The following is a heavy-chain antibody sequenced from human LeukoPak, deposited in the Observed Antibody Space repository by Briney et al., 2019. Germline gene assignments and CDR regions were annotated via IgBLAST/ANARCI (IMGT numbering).Heavy chain of an antibody. CDR2: MNSDGSST. Sequence: GGSLRLSCAASGFTFSTSWMHWVRQAPGKGLVWVSRMNSDGSSTSYAESVKGRFTISRDNSKNTLYLQMNSLRAEDTAVYYCARGGSGYCSGGSCHNYYYYGMDVWGQGTTVTVSS. CDR1: GFTFSTSW. D-gene: IGHD2-15*01. CDR3: ARGGSGYCSGGSCHNYYYYGMDV. J-gene: IGHJ6*02. V-gene: IGHV3-74*01.